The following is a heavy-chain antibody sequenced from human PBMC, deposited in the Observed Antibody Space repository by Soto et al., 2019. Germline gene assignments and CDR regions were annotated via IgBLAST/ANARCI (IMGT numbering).Heavy chain of an antibody. Sequence: GGSLRLSCAASGFTFSSYGMHWVRQAPGKGLEWVAVISYDGSNKYYADSVKGRFTISRDNSKNTLYLQMNSLRAEDTAVYYCAKGATSALYLTDVFYGMDVWGQGTTVTVSS. V-gene: IGHV3-30*18. CDR2: ISYDGSNK. J-gene: IGHJ6*02. CDR3: AKGATSALYLTDVFYGMDV. CDR1: GFTFSSYG. D-gene: IGHD1-26*01.